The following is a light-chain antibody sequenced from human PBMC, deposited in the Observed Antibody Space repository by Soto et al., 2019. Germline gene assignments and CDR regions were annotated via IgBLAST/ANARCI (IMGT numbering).Light chain of an antibody. CDR3: QQYYSSFT. Sequence: EIVLTQSPGTLSLSPGERATLSCRASHSIGSSYLAWYQQKPGQAPRLLIYAVSSRATGIPDRFSGSMSGTYFTLTISRLEPDDFALYYCQQYYSSFTFGPGTKVDIK. CDR1: HSIGSSY. CDR2: AVS. J-gene: IGKJ3*01. V-gene: IGKV3-20*01.